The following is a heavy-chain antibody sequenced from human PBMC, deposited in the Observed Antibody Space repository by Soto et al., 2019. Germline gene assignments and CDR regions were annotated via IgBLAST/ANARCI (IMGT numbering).Heavy chain of an antibody. CDR3: AGYSSSSDAPENWFDP. V-gene: IGHV1-69*02. Sequence: SVKVSCKASGGTFSSYTISWVRQAPGQGLEWMGRIIPILGIANYAQKFQGRVTITADKSTSTAYMELSSLRSEDTAVYYCAGYSSSSDAPENWFDPWGQGTRVTVSS. CDR2: IIPILGIA. CDR1: GGTFSSYT. J-gene: IGHJ5*02. D-gene: IGHD6-6*01.